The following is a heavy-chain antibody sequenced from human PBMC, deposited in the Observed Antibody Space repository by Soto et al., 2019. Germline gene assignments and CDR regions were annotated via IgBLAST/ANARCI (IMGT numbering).Heavy chain of an antibody. D-gene: IGHD3-10*01. J-gene: IGHJ3*02. V-gene: IGHV1-18*01. CDR1: GYTFTSYG. CDR3: ARDLTMVRGVRTSDAFDI. Sequence: QVQLVQSGAEVKKPGASVKVSCKASGYTFTSYGISWVRQAPGQGLEWMGWISAYNGNTNYAQKLQGRVTMTTDTTTSTAYMELSSLRSDDTAVYYCARDLTMVRGVRTSDAFDIWGQGTMVTVSS. CDR2: ISAYNGNT.